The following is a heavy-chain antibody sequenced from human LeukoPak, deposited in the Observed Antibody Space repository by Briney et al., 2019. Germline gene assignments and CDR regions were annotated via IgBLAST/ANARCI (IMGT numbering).Heavy chain of an antibody. CDR3: ARRSPYDVGYYRDY. CDR1: GYSFTNYW. V-gene: IGHV5-51*01. J-gene: IGHJ4*02. Sequence: GESLKIPCQGSGYSFTNYWIGWVRQMPGKGLEWMGIIYPGDSETRYSPSFQGQVTISADKSISTAYLQWRSLKASDTAMYYCARRSPYDVGYYRDYWGQGTLVTVSS. D-gene: IGHD3-22*01. CDR2: IYPGDSET.